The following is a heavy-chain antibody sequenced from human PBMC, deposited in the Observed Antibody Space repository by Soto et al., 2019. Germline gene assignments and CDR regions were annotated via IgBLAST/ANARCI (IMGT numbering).Heavy chain of an antibody. J-gene: IGHJ6*02. CDR1: GYSFSSHD. CDR2: MNPNSGNT. V-gene: IGHV1-8*01. D-gene: IGHD3-16*01. CDR3: ASYVRSYYNGMDV. Sequence: QVQLVQSGAEVKKPGASVKVSCKASGYSFSSHDINWVRQATGQGLEWMGWMNPNSGNTGYAQKFQGRVTMTRNTSISTAYMELSSLRSEDMAVYYYASYVRSYYNGMDVWGQGTTVTVSS.